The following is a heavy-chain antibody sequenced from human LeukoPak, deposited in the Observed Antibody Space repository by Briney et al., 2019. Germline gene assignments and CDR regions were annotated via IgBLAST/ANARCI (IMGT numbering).Heavy chain of an antibody. Sequence: GGSLRLSCAASGFTFSSYSMNWVRQAPGKGLEWVSSISSSSSYIYYADSVKGRFTISRDNAKNSLYLQMNSLRAEDTGVYYCARVNWNDVGSFDYWGQGTLVTVSS. CDR2: ISSSSSYI. CDR3: ARVNWNDVGSFDY. CDR1: GFTFSSYS. V-gene: IGHV3-21*01. J-gene: IGHJ4*02. D-gene: IGHD1-20*01.